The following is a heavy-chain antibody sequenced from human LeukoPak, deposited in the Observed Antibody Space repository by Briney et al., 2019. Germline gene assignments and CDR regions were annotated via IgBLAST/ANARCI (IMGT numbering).Heavy chain of an antibody. CDR3: ARVTSAANWFDP. J-gene: IGHJ5*02. Sequence: SETLSLTCTVSGGSISSSSYYWGWIRQPPGKGLEWIGSIYYSGSTYYNPSLKSRVTISVDTSKNQFSLKLSSVTAADTAVYYCARVTSAANWFDPWGQGTLVTVSS. V-gene: IGHV4-39*07. CDR2: IYYSGST. D-gene: IGHD2/OR15-2a*01. CDR1: GGSISSSSYY.